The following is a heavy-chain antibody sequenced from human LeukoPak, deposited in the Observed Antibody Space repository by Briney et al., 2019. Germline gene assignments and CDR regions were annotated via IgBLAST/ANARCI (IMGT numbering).Heavy chain of an antibody. V-gene: IGHV3-21*01. CDR3: ARAISEESV. CDR1: GFTVSSDS. CDR2: ISSSGSYI. D-gene: IGHD3-10*01. Sequence: GGSLRLSCAASGFTVSSDSMSWVRQAPGKGLEWVSFISSSGSYIYYADSVKGRFTISRDNAKNSLYLQMNSLRAEDAAVHYCARAISEESVWGQGTLVTVSS. J-gene: IGHJ4*02.